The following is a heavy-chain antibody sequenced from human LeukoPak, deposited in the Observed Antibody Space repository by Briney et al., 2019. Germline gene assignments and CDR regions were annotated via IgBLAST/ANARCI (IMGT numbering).Heavy chain of an antibody. D-gene: IGHD6-19*01. V-gene: IGHV4-39*07. CDR2: IYHSGST. J-gene: IGHJ4*02. CDR1: GGSISSSSYY. Sequence: SETLSLTCTVSGGSISSSSYYWGWIRQPPGKGLEWIGSIYHSGSTYYNPSLKSRVTISVDTSKNQFSLKLSSVTAADTAVYYCAREGLVSPYYFDYWGQGTLVTVSS. CDR3: AREGLVSPYYFDY.